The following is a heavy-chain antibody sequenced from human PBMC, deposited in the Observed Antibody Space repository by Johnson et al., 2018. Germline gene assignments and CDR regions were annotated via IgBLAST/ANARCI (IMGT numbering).Heavy chain of an antibody. CDR2: FIPIFGAA. V-gene: IGHV1-69*01. CDR1: GGTFSSYG. J-gene: IGHJ1*01. CDR3: ATPISAGAEYVQD. D-gene: IGHD3-3*01. Sequence: VQLVESGAEVTKPGSSVKVSCKASGGTFSSYGISWVRQAPGQGLEWMGGFIPIFGAANYGQKFQGRVTITADESTNTAYMELSSLRSEDTAVYYCATPISAGAEYVQDWGQGTLVTVSS.